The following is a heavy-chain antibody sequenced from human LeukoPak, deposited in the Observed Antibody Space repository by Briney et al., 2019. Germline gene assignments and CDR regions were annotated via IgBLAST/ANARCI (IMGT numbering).Heavy chain of an antibody. CDR2: IYYSGST. Sequence: SETLSLTCTVSGGSISSYYWSWIRQPPGKGLEWIGYIYYSGSTNYNPSLKSRVTISVDTSKNQSSLKLSSVTAADTAVYYCARVRDWFDPWGQGILVTVSS. CDR3: ARVRDWFDP. J-gene: IGHJ5*02. CDR1: GGSISSYY. V-gene: IGHV4-59*01.